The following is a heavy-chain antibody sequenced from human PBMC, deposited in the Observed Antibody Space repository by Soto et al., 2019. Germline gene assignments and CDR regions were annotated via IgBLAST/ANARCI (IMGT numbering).Heavy chain of an antibody. Sequence: QVRLQESGPGLVKPSETLSLTCTVSGGSFSNHTWSWIRQPPGKGLEWVGYVYSGGSTNYNPSLKSRLTMSKDASRNPISMRLTSVTAADTAVYFCARDFDLWSDNLASYGMDVWGQGITVTVSS. V-gene: IGHV4-59*11. CDR2: VYSGGST. D-gene: IGHD3-3*01. CDR1: GGSFSNHT. CDR3: ARDFDLWSDNLASYGMDV. J-gene: IGHJ6*02.